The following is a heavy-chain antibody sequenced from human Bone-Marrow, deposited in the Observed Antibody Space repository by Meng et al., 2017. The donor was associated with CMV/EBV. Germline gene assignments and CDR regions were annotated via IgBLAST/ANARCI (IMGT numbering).Heavy chain of an antibody. CDR1: GGTFSSYA. Sequence: QVQLVEVGGEGKEPGSSVKVSCKASGGTFSSYAISWVRQAPGQGLEWMGGIIPIFGTANYAQKFQGRVTITADESTSTAYMELSSLRSEDTAVYYCARGEGLLGDWFDPWGQGTLVTVSS. J-gene: IGHJ5*02. CDR2: IIPIFGTA. CDR3: ARGEGLLGDWFDP. V-gene: IGHV1-69*12. D-gene: IGHD2-8*02.